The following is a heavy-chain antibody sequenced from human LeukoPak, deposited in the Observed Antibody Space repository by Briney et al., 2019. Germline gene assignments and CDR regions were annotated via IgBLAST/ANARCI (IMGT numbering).Heavy chain of an antibody. D-gene: IGHD4-11*01. CDR3: AKGVSGGGNYGWVDY. J-gene: IGHJ4*02. CDR1: ILFLNGYT. CDR2: FSWEGVNT. V-gene: IGHV3-43*01. Sequence: PGGSLRLYCALSILFLNGYTEHGSRHVPGKGLEWVSLFSWEGVNTYYADSVKGRFTIYRDNSKNSLFLQMESLRTEDGACVYCAKGVSGGGNYGWVDYWGQGTLVTVSS.